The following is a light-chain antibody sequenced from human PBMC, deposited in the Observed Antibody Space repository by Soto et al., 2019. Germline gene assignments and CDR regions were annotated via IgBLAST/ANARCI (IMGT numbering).Light chain of an antibody. CDR3: QQHYNVPFT. Sequence: DIVMTQSPDSLAVSVDERATINCKASQSVFYSTTNKHYLSWYQQKPGQSPRLLISWVSIRESGVPDRFSGSGSGTEFTLTIDNLQAEDVAVYYCQQHYNVPFTFGPGTKVEIK. CDR1: QSVFYSTTNKHY. CDR2: WVS. V-gene: IGKV4-1*01. J-gene: IGKJ3*01.